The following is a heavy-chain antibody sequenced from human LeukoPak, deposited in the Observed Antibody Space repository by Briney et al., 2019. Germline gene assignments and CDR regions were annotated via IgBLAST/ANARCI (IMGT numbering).Heavy chain of an antibody. J-gene: IGHJ5*02. CDR1: GYSFTSYW. Sequence: GESLKISCKGSGYSFTSYWIGRVRQIPGKGVEWMGIIYPGDSDTRYSPSFQGQVTISADKSISTAYLQWSSLKASDTAMYYCARFGATAALAWFDPWGQGTLVTVSS. CDR3: ARFGATAALAWFDP. CDR2: IYPGDSDT. V-gene: IGHV5-51*01. D-gene: IGHD1-26*01.